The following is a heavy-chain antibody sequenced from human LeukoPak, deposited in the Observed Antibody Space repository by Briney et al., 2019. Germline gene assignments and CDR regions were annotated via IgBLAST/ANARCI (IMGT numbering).Heavy chain of an antibody. CDR3: ASNWSDFDY. CDR2: IYEGETT. CDR1: GYSISSGHY. V-gene: IGHV4-38-2*02. Sequence: SETLSLTCTVSGYSISSGHYWGWIRQPPGKGLEWIGSIYEGETTYYNPSLKTRFTISLDTSKNQFSLKLSSVTAADTAVYYCASNWSDFDYWGQGILVTVSS. D-gene: IGHD1-1*01. J-gene: IGHJ4*02.